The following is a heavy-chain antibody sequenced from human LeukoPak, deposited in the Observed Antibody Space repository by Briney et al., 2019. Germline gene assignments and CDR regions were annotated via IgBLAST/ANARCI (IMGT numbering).Heavy chain of an antibody. D-gene: IGHD3-3*01. J-gene: IGHJ4*02. CDR2: INPSGGST. V-gene: IGHV1-46*01. Sequence: GASVKVSCKASGYTFTSYYMHWVRQAPGQGLEWMGIINPSGGSTSYAQKFQGRVTMTRDMSTSTVYMELSSLRSEDTAVYYCARATDYDFWNEALVDYWGQGTLVTVSS. CDR1: GYTFTSYY. CDR3: ARATDYDFWNEALVDY.